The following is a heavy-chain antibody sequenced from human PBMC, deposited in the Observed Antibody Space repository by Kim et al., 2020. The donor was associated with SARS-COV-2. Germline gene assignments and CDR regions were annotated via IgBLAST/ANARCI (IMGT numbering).Heavy chain of an antibody. Sequence: GGSLRLSCAASGFTFSSYWMSWVRQAPGKGLEWVANIKQDGSEKYYVDSVKGRFTISRDNAKNSLYLQMNSLRAEDTAVYYCARDLEADYYYYGMDVWGQGTTVTVSS. V-gene: IGHV3-7*01. CDR1: GFTFSSYW. J-gene: IGHJ6*02. D-gene: IGHD1-1*01. CDR3: ARDLEADYYYYGMDV. CDR2: IKQDGSEK.